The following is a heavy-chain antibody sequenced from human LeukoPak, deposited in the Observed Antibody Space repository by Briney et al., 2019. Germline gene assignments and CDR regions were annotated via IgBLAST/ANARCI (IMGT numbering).Heavy chain of an antibody. CDR3: ARFSRGQGGRFFDH. J-gene: IGHJ4*02. D-gene: IGHD6-19*01. V-gene: IGHV3-21*01. CDR1: GFTFSSYS. Sequence: GSLRLSCAASGFTFSSYSMNWVRQAPGKGLEWVSSISSSSSYIYYADSVKGRFTISRDNAKNSLYLQMNSLRAEDTAVYYWARFSRGQGGRFFDHWGQGTLVTVSS. CDR2: ISSSSSYI.